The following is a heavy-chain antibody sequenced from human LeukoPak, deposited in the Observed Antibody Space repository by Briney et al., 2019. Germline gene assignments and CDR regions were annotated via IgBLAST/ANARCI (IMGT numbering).Heavy chain of an antibody. J-gene: IGHJ4*02. CDR3: AKGGGHYDSSGYYYYFDY. V-gene: IGHV3-30*02. D-gene: IGHD3-22*01. CDR2: IRYDGSNK. Sequence: GGSLRLSCAASGFTFSSYGMHWVRQAPGKGLEWVAFIRYDGSNKYYAGSVKGRFTISRDNSKNTLYLQMNSLRAEDTAVYYCAKGGGHYDSSGYYYYFDYWGQGTLVTVSS. CDR1: GFTFSSYG.